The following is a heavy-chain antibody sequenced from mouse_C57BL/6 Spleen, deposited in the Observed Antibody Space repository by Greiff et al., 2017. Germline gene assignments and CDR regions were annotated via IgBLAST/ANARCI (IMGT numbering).Heavy chain of an antibody. CDR1: GYTFTSYW. Sequence: QVQLQQPGTELVKPGASVKLSCKASGYTFTSYWMHWVKQRPGQGLEWIGNINPSNGGTNYNEKFKSKATLTVDKSSSTAYMQLSSLTSEDSAVYYCARLLLVVTPTPCAMDYWGQGTSVTVSS. CDR2: INPSNGGT. D-gene: IGHD2-2*01. V-gene: IGHV1-53*01. J-gene: IGHJ4*01. CDR3: ARLLLVVTPTPCAMDY.